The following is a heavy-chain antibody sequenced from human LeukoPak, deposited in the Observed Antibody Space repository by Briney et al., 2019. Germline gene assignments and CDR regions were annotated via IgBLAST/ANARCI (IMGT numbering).Heavy chain of an antibody. V-gene: IGHV4-59*08. Sequence: SETLSLTCTVSGGSIGTFYWSWIRQPPGKGLEWIGHIYYSGSTHHNPSLKSRVTISVDTSKNQFSLKLSSVTATDTAVYYCARSLLSAGSGSYGFDPWGQGTLVTVSS. J-gene: IGHJ5*02. D-gene: IGHD3-10*01. CDR1: GGSIGTFY. CDR2: IYYSGST. CDR3: ARSLLSAGSGSYGFDP.